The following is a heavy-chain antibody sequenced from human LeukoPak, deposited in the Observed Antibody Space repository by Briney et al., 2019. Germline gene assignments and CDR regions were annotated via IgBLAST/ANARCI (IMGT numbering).Heavy chain of an antibody. CDR2: VSTSGATT. J-gene: IGHJ4*02. D-gene: IGHD6-13*01. CDR3: AKDRAYGSTRYYIDY. CDR1: GFTFGNFD. Sequence: GGSLRLSCAASGFTFGNFDMNWVRQAPGRGLEWVAVVSTSGATTHYADSVKGRFTISRDNSRDTVYLQMNSLRVEDTAVYYCAKDRAYGSTRYYIDYWGQGTLVTVSS. V-gene: IGHV3-23*01.